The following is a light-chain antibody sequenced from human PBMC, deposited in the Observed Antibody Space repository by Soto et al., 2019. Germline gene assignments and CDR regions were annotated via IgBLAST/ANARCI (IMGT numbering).Light chain of an antibody. CDR2: SNN. CDR3: AAWDDSLNGWV. Sequence: QSVLTQPPSASGTPGQRVTISCSGSSSNIGSNPVNWYQQLPGTAPKLLIYSNNHRPSGVPDRFSASKSGTSASLAISGLQSEDEADYYCAAWDDSLNGWVFGGGTKVTVL. CDR1: SSNIGSNP. J-gene: IGLJ3*02. V-gene: IGLV1-44*01.